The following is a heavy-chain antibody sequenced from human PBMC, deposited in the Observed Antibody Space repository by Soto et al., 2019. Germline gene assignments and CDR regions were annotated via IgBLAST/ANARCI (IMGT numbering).Heavy chain of an antibody. D-gene: IGHD4-17*01. CDR3: ARITMTTVTVWFDP. J-gene: IGHJ5*02. Sequence: QVQLVQSGAEVKKPGSSVKVSCKASGDTFSSYVLSWVRQAPGQGLEWMGGIIPMFGTSNYTQKFQGRVTITADESTSTAYMELSSLRSEDTPVYYCARITMTTVTVWFDPWGQGTLVTVSS. CDR1: GDTFSSYV. CDR2: IIPMFGTS. V-gene: IGHV1-69*01.